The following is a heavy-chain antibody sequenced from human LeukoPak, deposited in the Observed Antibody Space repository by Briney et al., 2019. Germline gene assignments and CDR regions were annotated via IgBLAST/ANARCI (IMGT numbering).Heavy chain of an antibody. V-gene: IGHV3-73*01. Sequence: GESLKISCAASGFTFSGSVMHWVRQAAGKGLEWVGRIRSKRNNYATAYAASVKGRFTISRDDSKNTVYLHMDRLKTEDTALYYCSRLEDSSPIEVALDIWGQGTVVTVSS. CDR1: GFTFSGSV. J-gene: IGHJ3*02. CDR3: SRLEDSSPIEVALDI. D-gene: IGHD6-13*01. CDR2: IRSKRNNYAT.